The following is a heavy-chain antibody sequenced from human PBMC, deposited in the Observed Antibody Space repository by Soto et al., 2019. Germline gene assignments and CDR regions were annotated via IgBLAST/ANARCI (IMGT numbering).Heavy chain of an antibody. J-gene: IGHJ5*02. V-gene: IGHV1-69*06. CDR1: GGTFSSYA. CDR2: IIPIFGTA. Sequence: EASVKVSCKASGGTFSSYAISWVRQAPGQGLEWMGGIIPIFGTANYAQKFQGRVTITADKSTSTAYMELSSLRSEDTAVYYCARDFRLVIDPWGQGTLVTVSS. D-gene: IGHD2-21*01. CDR3: ARDFRLVIDP.